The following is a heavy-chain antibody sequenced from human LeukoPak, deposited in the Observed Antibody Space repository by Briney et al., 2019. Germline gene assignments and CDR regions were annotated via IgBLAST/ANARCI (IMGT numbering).Heavy chain of an antibody. D-gene: IGHD4/OR15-4a*01. V-gene: IGHV3-9*01. CDR1: GFTFDDYA. Sequence: GGSLRLSCAASGFTFDDYAMHWVRQAPGKGLEWVSGISWNSGRIGYADSVKGGFTISRDNAKNSLYLQMNSLRAEDTAVYYCATIANARSHPWGQGTLVTVSS. J-gene: IGHJ5*02. CDR2: ISWNSGRI. CDR3: ATIANARSHP.